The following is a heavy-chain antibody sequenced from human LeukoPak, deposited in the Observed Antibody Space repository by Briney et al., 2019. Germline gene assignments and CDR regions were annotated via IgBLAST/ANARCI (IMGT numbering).Heavy chain of an antibody. V-gene: IGHV1-2*02. Sequence: ASVKVSCKSSGYTFTDYYMHWVRQAPGQGLEWLGWIHPNSGGTNYAQKFQGRVTMTTDTSISTAYMEVSRLRSDDTAVYYCARVRIGQQLDKYYYYAMDVWGQGTTVTVSS. J-gene: IGHJ6*02. CDR3: ARVRIGQQLDKYYYYAMDV. D-gene: IGHD6-13*01. CDR2: IHPNSGGT. CDR1: GYTFTDYY.